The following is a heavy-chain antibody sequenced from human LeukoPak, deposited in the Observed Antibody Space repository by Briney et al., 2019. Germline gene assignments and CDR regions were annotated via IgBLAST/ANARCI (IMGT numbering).Heavy chain of an antibody. CDR2: ISGSGGST. V-gene: IGHV3-23*01. Sequence: PGGSLRLSCAASGFTFSSYAMSWVRQAPGKGLEWVSAISGSGGSTYYADSVKGRFTISRDNSKNTLYLQMNSLRAEDTAVYYCAKIKSEPITMIVVDWPLGYFDYWGQGTLVTVSS. CDR3: AKIKSEPITMIVVDWPLGYFDY. D-gene: IGHD3-22*01. J-gene: IGHJ4*02. CDR1: GFTFSSYA.